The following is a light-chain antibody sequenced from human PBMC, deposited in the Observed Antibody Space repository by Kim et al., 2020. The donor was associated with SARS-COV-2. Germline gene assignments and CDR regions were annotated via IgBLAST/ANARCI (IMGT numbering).Light chain of an antibody. CDR1: SLRSYY. J-gene: IGLJ2*01. V-gene: IGLV3-19*01. CDR2: GKN. CDR3: SSRDSSGNHVV. Sequence: ALGETVRITCQGDSLRSYYASCYQQKPGQAPVIVIYGKNNRPSGIPDRFSGSSSGNTASLTITGAQAEDEADYYCSSRDSSGNHVVFGGGTQLTVL.